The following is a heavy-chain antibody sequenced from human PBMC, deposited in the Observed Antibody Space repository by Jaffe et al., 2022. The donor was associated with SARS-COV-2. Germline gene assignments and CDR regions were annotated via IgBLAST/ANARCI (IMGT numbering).Heavy chain of an antibody. CDR3: ARDRALYDILTGWEDV. CDR2: ISSSSSTI. J-gene: IGHJ6*04. V-gene: IGHV3-48*01. Sequence: EVQLVESGGGLVQPGGSLRLSCAASGFTFSSYSMNWVRQAPGKGLEWVSYISSSSSTIYYADSVKGRFTISRDNAKNSLYLQMNSLRAEDTAVYYCARDRALYDILTGWEDVWGKGTTVTVSS. D-gene: IGHD3-9*01. CDR1: GFTFSSYS.